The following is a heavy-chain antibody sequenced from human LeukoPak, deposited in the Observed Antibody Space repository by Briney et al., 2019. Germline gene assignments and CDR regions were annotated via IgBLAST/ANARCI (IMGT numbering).Heavy chain of an antibody. J-gene: IGHJ6*02. CDR2: IKQDGSEK. CDR1: GFTFSSYW. Sequence: PGGSLRLSCAASGFTFSSYWMSWVRQAPGKGLEWVANIKQDGSEKYHVDSVKGRFTISRDNAKNSLYLQMNSLRAEDTAVYYCARDGVTHCSSTSCYSYYYGMDVWGQGTTVTVSS. V-gene: IGHV3-7*01. CDR3: ARDGVTHCSSTSCYSYYYGMDV. D-gene: IGHD2-2*01.